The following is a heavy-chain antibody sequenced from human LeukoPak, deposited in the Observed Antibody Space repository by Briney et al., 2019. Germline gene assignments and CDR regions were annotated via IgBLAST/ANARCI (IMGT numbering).Heavy chain of an antibody. CDR3: AGDLSQQLAPEWYSDL. J-gene: IGHJ2*01. D-gene: IGHD6-13*01. V-gene: IGHV1-3*01. CDR2: INADNGNT. CDR1: GYIFNSCS. Sequence: GASAKVSCKASGYIFNSCSIHWVRQAPGQRLEWMGWINADNGNTKYSQKFQGRVTITTDTSASTAYMELSSLRSEDTAMYYCAGDLSQQLAPEWYSDLWGRGTLVTVSS.